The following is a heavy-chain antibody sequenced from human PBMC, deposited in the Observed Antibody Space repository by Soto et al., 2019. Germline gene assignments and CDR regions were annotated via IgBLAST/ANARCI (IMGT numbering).Heavy chain of an antibody. J-gene: IGHJ6*02. V-gene: IGHV3-74*01. D-gene: IGHD3-9*01. CDR2: INSDGSST. CDR3: ARDSVSYLDWLLSYYGMDV. CDR1: GFTFSSYW. Sequence: PGGSLRLSCAASGFTFSSYWMHWVRQAPGKGLVWVSRINSDGSSTSYADSVKGRFTISRDNAKNTLYLQMNSLRAEDTAVYYCARDSVSYLDWLLSYYGMDVWGQGTTVTVSS.